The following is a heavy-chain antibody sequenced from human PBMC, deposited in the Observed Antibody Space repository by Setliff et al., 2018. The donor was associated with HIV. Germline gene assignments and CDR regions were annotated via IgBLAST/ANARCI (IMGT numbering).Heavy chain of an antibody. D-gene: IGHD3-10*01. Sequence: SETLSLTCTVSGDSISRGSYYWGWIRQPPGKGLEWIGNILYGGSTYYNLSLKSRITMSVDTSKNRFSLELSSVTATDTAVYYCARPQGGLGGGAWFDPWGQGILVTVPQ. CDR1: GDSISRGSYY. J-gene: IGHJ5*02. CDR2: ILYGGST. V-gene: IGHV4-39*01. CDR3: ARPQGGLGGGAWFDP.